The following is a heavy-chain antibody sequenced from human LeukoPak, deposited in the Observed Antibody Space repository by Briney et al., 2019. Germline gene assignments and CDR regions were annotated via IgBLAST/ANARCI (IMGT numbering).Heavy chain of an antibody. V-gene: IGHV3-7*01. CDR2: IKQDGSEK. D-gene: IGHD7-27*01. CDR3: ARGVWAPFDS. Sequence: GGSLRLSCAASGFSLSNYWMNWVRQAPGKGLEWVANIKQDGSEKNYVDSVKGRFSISRDNAKNSLILQMNSLRDEDTAVYYCARGVWAPFDSWGQGTLASVSS. J-gene: IGHJ4*02. CDR1: GFSLSNYW.